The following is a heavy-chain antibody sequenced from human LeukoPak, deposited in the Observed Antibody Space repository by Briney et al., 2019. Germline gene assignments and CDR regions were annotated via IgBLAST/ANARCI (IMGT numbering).Heavy chain of an antibody. D-gene: IGHD1-26*01. J-gene: IGHJ4*02. CDR1: GYTFASYY. Sequence: ASVKVSCKASGYTFASYYMHWVRQAPGQGLEWMGIINPRGGSTTYAQKFQGRVTMTRDTSKSTVYMELSSLRSEDTAVYYCARDSTPTYYSGTYYFEYWGQGTLVTVSS. CDR3: ARDSTPTYYSGTYYFEY. V-gene: IGHV1-46*01. CDR2: INPRGGST.